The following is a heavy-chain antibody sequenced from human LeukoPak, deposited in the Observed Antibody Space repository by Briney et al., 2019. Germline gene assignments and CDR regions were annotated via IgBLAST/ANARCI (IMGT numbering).Heavy chain of an antibody. CDR2: IYTSGST. CDR1: GGSISSYY. CDR3: SRQGYCSGGSCQWALYH. D-gene: IGHD2-15*01. V-gene: IGHV4-4*09. Sequence: SETLSLTCTVSGGSISSYYWSWIRQPPGKGLEWIGYIYTSGSTNYNPSLKSRVTMSVDTSKNQFSLKLSSVTAADTAVYYCSRQGYCSGGSCQWALYHWGQGTLVTVSS. J-gene: IGHJ5*02.